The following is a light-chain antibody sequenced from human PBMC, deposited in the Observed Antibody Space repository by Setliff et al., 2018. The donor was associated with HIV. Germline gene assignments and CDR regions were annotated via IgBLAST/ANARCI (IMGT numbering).Light chain of an antibody. CDR3: AAWHDSLTGYV. CDR1: SSNIRTNT. V-gene: IGLV1-44*01. Sequence: QSVLTQPPSASGTPGQRVTISCSGSSSNIRTNTVHWYQHLPGTAPKLLIYNTNKQPSGVPDRFSGSKSGTSASLAISGLQSEDEADYYCAAWHDSLTGYVFGTGTKVTVL. CDR2: NTN. J-gene: IGLJ1*01.